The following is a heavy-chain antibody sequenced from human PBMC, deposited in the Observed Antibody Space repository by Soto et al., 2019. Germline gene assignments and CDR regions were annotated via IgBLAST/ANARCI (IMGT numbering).Heavy chain of an antibody. J-gene: IGHJ4*02. CDR3: ARVTSSSWIDY. CDR2: IYSGGST. CDR1: GFTVSSNY. Sequence: GESLRLSCAASGFTVSSNYMSWVRQAPGKGLEWVSVIYSGGSTYYADSVKGRFTISRHNSKNTLYLQMNSLRAEDTAVYYCARVTSSSWIDYWGQGTLVTVSS. V-gene: IGHV3-53*04. D-gene: IGHD6-13*01.